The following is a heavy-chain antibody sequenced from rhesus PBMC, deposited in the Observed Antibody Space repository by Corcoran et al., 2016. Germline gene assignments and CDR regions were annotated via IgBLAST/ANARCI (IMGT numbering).Heavy chain of an antibody. D-gene: IGHD5-24*01. Sequence: EVQLVESGGGLVQPGGSLRLSCAASGFTFSSYGMSWVRQAPGEGLEWVSYISNVGGSTYYTDSVKGRFTISRGNSKNTLSQTMNSLRAEVTTVYYCATSGYTYFDYWGQGVLVTVSS. CDR1: GFTFSSYG. J-gene: IGHJ4*01. CDR3: ATSGYTYFDY. CDR2: ISNVGGST. V-gene: IGHV3S5*01.